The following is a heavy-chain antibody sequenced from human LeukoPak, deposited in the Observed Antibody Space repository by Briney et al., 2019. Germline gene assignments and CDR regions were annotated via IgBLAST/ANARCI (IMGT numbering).Heavy chain of an antibody. D-gene: IGHD6-19*01. V-gene: IGHV1-69*13. Sequence: SVKVSCKASGGTFSSYAISWVRQAPGQGLEWMGGFIPIFGTANYAQEFQGRVTITADESTSTAYMELSSLRSEDTAVYYCAREERIAVAAYFDYWGQGTLVTVSS. J-gene: IGHJ4*02. CDR2: FIPIFGTA. CDR1: GGTFSSYA. CDR3: AREERIAVAAYFDY.